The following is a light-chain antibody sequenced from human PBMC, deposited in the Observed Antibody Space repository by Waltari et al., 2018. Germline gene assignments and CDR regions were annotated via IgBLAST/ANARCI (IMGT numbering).Light chain of an antibody. CDR2: HTS. Sequence: ETVMTQSPATLSVSPGERATLSCRASQSVNTNLAWYQQKPGQAPRLLIYHTSTRATGIPARFSGSGSGTEFTLTISSLQSEDFAVYYCQQYNNWPPWTFGQGTKVEIK. J-gene: IGKJ1*01. V-gene: IGKV3-15*01. CDR3: QQYNNWPPWT. CDR1: QSVNTN.